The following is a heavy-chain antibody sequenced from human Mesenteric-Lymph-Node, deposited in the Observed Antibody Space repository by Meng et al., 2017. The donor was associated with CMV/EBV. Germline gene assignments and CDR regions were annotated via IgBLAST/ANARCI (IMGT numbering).Heavy chain of an antibody. D-gene: IGHD2/OR15-2a*01. V-gene: IGHV1-2*06. Sequence: HVKLVQSRAEVGKPGASVMVSCKASGYTLTDFYIHWVRQAPGQGLEWMGRINPNSGVSNSAQNFQGRVTMTRDTSISTAYMELGSLTSDDTAVYYCARDNVNPEGFDPWGQGTLVTVSS. CDR1: GYTLTDFY. J-gene: IGHJ5*02. CDR2: INPNSGVS. CDR3: ARDNVNPEGFDP.